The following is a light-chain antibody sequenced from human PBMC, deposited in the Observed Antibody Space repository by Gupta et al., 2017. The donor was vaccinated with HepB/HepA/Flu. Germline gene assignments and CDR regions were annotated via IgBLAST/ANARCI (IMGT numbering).Light chain of an antibody. CDR1: QSRLDIGNSQNN. Sequence: DIVMTQSPDSLAVSLGERATINCKSSQSRLDIGNSQNNLTRYQQKPGQPPKLLIYGASSRESGVPDRFSGRGSGTEFTLTISSLQAEDVAVYYCQHWDTTPWTFGQGTKVEIK. CDR3: QHWDTTPWT. V-gene: IGKV4-1*01. J-gene: IGKJ1*01. CDR2: GAS.